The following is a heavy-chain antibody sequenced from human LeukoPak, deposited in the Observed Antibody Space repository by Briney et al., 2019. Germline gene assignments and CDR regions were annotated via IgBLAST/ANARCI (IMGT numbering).Heavy chain of an antibody. J-gene: IGHJ4*02. D-gene: IGHD2-15*01. Sequence: SETLSLTCTVSGGSISSYYWSWIRQPAGKGLEWIGCIYTSGSTNYNPSLKSRVTMSVDTSKNQFSLKLSSVTAADTAVYYCARSSVVVVAPDYWGQGTLVTVSS. CDR1: GGSISSYY. V-gene: IGHV4-4*07. CDR3: ARSSVVVVAPDY. CDR2: IYTSGST.